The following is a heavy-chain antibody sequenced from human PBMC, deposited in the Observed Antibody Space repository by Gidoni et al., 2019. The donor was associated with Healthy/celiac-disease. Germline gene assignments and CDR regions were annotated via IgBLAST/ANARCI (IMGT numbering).Heavy chain of an antibody. Sequence: QVQLVESGGGVVQPGRSLRLSCSASGFTFSSYGMHWVRQAPGKGLEWVAVIWYDGSNKYYADSVKGRFTISRDNSKNTLYLQMNSLRAEDTAVYYCARVLAELYGSGSYYNVGGMDVWGQGTTVTVSS. V-gene: IGHV3-33*01. CDR2: IWYDGSNK. CDR3: ARVLAELYGSGSYYNVGGMDV. D-gene: IGHD3-10*01. CDR1: GFTFSSYG. J-gene: IGHJ6*02.